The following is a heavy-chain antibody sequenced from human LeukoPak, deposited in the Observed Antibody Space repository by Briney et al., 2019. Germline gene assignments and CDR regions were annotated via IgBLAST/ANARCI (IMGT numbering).Heavy chain of an antibody. CDR2: MYYSGST. CDR3: ARISIVVVPAYFDY. J-gene: IGHJ4*02. CDR1: GGSISSSSYH. Sequence: SETLSLTCTVSGGSISSSSYHWGWIRQPPGKGLEWIGSMYYSGSTYYNPSLKSRVTVSVDTSKNQFSLNLSSVTAVDTAVYYCARISIVVVPAYFDYWGQGTLVTVSS. V-gene: IGHV4-39*01. D-gene: IGHD2-2*01.